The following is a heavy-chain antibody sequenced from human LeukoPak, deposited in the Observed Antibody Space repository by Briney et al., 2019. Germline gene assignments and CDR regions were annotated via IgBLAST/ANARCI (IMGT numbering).Heavy chain of an antibody. CDR3: SPEVPNGALHFDS. V-gene: IGHV3-33*01. J-gene: IGHJ4*02. CDR1: GFSFRTYN. D-gene: IGHD1-14*01. CDR2: ISYNGGYI. Sequence: GGSLRLSCTASGFSFRTYNLHWVRQAPGKGLEWVAVISYNGGYIHYEDSVKGRFTISRDDSKNTLSLQMSGLRAEDTALYYCSPEVPNGALHFDSWAQGPLV.